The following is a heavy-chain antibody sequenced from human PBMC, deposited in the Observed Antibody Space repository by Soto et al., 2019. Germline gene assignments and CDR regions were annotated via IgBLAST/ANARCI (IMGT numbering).Heavy chain of an antibody. D-gene: IGHD6-13*01. CDR1: GGAIGGYY. J-gene: IGHJ4*02. Sequence: ASETLSLTCSLSGGAIGGYYWSWVRQAPGKGLEWVSAISGSGGSTYYADSVKGRFTISRDNSKNTLYLQMNSLRAEDTAVYYCAKGIAAAGRFDYWGQGTLVTVSS. CDR2: ISGSGGST. V-gene: IGHV3-23*01. CDR3: AKGIAAAGRFDY.